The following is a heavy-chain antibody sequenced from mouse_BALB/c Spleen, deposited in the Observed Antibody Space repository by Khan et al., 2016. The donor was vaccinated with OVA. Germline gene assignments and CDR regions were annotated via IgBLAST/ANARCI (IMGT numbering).Heavy chain of an antibody. V-gene: IGHV3-2*02. CDR1: GYSITSDYA. CDR3: ARGDYDYACFTY. D-gene: IGHD2-4*01. Sequence: EVQLQESGPGLVKPSQSLSLTCTVTGYSITSDYAWNWIRQFPGNKLEWMGYISNSGSTTYNPSLKSRISITRDTSKNQFFLQLKSVTTEDTAKYYCARGDYDYACFTYWGQGTLVTVSA. J-gene: IGHJ3*01. CDR2: ISNSGST.